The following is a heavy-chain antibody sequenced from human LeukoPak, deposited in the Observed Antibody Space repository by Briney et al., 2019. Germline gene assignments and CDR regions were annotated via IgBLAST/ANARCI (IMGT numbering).Heavy chain of an antibody. CDR3: ARAAMVRGVILGYYGMDV. CDR1: GGSVSSGSYY. D-gene: IGHD3-10*01. V-gene: IGHV4-61*01. J-gene: IGHJ6*04. CDR2: IYYSGST. Sequence: PSETLSLTCTVSGGSVSSGSYYWSWIRQPPGKGLEWIGYIYYSGSTNYNPSLKGRVTISVDTSKNQFSLKLSSVTAADTAVYYCARAAMVRGVILGYYGMDVWGKGTTVTVSS.